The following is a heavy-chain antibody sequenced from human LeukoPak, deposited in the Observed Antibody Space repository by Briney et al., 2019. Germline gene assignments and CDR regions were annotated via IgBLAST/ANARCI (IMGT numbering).Heavy chain of an antibody. CDR2: IIPIFGRT. D-gene: IGHD3-16*02. Sequence: SVKVSCKASGGTFNTYAISWVRQAPGQGLEWMGGIIPIFGRTNNAQKFQDRVTITADEPTSTVYMEVSSLRSEDTAVYYCAREGLPWDYVWGSYRPFDDWGQGTLVTVSS. CDR3: AREGLPWDYVWGSYRPFDD. CDR1: GGTFNTYA. J-gene: IGHJ4*02. V-gene: IGHV1-69*13.